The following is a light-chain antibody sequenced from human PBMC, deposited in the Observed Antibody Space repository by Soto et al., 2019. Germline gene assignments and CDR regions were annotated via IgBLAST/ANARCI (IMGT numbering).Light chain of an antibody. CDR3: NSYATSGSHI. J-gene: IGLJ1*01. CDR2: EVS. V-gene: IGLV2-14*01. CDR1: SSDVGNYNY. Sequence: QSVLTQPASVSGSPGQSITISCTGTSSDVGNYNYVSWYQQHPGKAPKLLIYEVSYRPSGVSNRFSGSKSGNTASLIISGLQAEDEADYYCNSYATSGSHIFGTGTKATVL.